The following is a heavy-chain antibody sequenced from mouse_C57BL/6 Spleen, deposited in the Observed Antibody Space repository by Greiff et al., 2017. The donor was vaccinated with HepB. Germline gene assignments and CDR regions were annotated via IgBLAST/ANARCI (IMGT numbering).Heavy chain of an antibody. V-gene: IGHV1-76*01. CDR2: IYPGSGNT. J-gene: IGHJ2*01. CDR1: GYTFTDYY. D-gene: IGHD2-4*01. Sequence: QVQLKQSGAELVRPGASVKLSCKASGYTFTDYYINWVKQRPGQGLEWIARIYPGSGNTYYNEKFKGKATLTAEKSSSTASMQLSSLTSEDSAVYFCARRGIYYDYDEGYYFDYWGQGTTLTVSS. CDR3: ARRGIYYDYDEGYYFDY.